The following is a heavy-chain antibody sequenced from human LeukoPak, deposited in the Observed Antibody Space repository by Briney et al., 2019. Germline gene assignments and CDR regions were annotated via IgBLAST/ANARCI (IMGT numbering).Heavy chain of an antibody. CDR2: ISSSSSYI. J-gene: IGHJ3*02. D-gene: IGHD6-6*01. Sequence: GVSLRLSCAASGFTFSSYSMNWVRQAPGKGLEWVSSISSSSSYIYYADSVKGRFAISRDNAKNSLYLQMNSLRAEDTAVYYCARGEYSGNAFDIWGQGTMVTVSS. CDR1: GFTFSSYS. CDR3: ARGEYSGNAFDI. V-gene: IGHV3-21*01.